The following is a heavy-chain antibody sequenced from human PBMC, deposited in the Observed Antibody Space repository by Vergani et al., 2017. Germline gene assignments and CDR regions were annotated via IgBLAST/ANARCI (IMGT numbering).Heavy chain of an antibody. Sequence: QVQLVQSGAEVKKPGASVKVSCKASGYTFTGYYMHWVRQAPGQGLEWMGWINPNSGGTNYAQKFQGRVTMTTDTSTSTAYMELRSLRSDDTAVYYCARDREKSYCSSTSCSGYGMDVWGQGTTVTVSS. V-gene: IGHV1-2*02. D-gene: IGHD2-2*01. CDR1: GYTFTGYY. J-gene: IGHJ6*02. CDR3: ARDREKSYCSSTSCSGYGMDV. CDR2: INPNSGGT.